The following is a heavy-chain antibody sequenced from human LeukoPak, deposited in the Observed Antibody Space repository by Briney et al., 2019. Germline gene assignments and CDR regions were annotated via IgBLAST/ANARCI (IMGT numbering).Heavy chain of an antibody. CDR2: IRTKPNAYAT. J-gene: IGHJ4*02. CDR1: AFTFKDSD. CDR3: TRHEDTAMYFDF. V-gene: IGHV3-73*01. D-gene: IGHD2-2*01. Sequence: PGGSLTLSCSASAFTFKDSDLHWVRQAPGKELEWVGHIRTKPNAYATSYAASVKGRFTISRHDSKDTTYLQMIRLKTEDSAVYFCTRHEDTAMYFDFWGQGALVTVS.